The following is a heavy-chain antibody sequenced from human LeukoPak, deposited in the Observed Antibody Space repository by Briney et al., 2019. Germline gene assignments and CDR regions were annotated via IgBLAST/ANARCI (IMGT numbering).Heavy chain of an antibody. Sequence: GGSLRLSCAASGFTFSSYSMNWVRQAPGKGLEWVSSISSSSSYIYYADSVKGRFTISRDNAKNSLYLQMNSLRAEDTAVYYCARDLRTGYHCSGGSCYSVSDYWGQGTLVTVSS. CDR3: ARDLRTGYHCSGGSCYSVSDY. J-gene: IGHJ4*02. CDR2: ISSSSSYI. D-gene: IGHD2-15*01. CDR1: GFTFSSYS. V-gene: IGHV3-21*01.